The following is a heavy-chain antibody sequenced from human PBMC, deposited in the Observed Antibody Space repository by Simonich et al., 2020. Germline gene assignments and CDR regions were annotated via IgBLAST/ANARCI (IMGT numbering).Heavy chain of an antibody. D-gene: IGHD6-13*01. V-gene: IGHV3-33*01. CDR1: GFTFGSYG. CDR2: IWDDGSNK. J-gene: IGHJ4*02. CDR3: ARERAAAGEAFDY. Sequence: QVQLVESGGGVVQPGRSLRLSCAASGFTFGSYGMHWVRQAPGKGLELVAVIWDDGSNKYYADSVKGRFTISRYNSKNTLYLQMNSLRAEDTAVYYCARERAAAGEAFDYWGQGTLVTVSS.